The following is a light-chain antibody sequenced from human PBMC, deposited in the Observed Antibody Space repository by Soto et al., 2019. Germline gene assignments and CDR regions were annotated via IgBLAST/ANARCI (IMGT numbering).Light chain of an antibody. CDR3: SSFTSSSTFHVV. Sequence: QSVLTQPASVSGSPGQSITISCAGTSSDVGGYNYVSWYQRHPGKAPKLMIYEVTNRPSGVSNRFSGSKSGNTASLTISGLQTEDEADYYCSSFTSSSTFHVVFGGGTKLTVL. CDR1: SSDVGGYNY. CDR2: EVT. J-gene: IGLJ2*01. V-gene: IGLV2-14*01.